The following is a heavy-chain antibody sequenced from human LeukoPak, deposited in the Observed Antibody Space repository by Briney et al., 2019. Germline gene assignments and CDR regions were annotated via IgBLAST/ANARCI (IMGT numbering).Heavy chain of an antibody. J-gene: IGHJ3*02. D-gene: IGHD3-10*01. CDR1: GGSISRFY. Sequence: SETLSLTCTVSGGSISRFYWSWIRQPPGKELEWIGYIYYSGSTNYNPSLKSRVTISVDTSKNQFSLKLSSVTAADTAVYYCARDPPWFGENAFDIWGQGTMVTVSS. CDR2: IYYSGST. V-gene: IGHV4-59*12. CDR3: ARDPPWFGENAFDI.